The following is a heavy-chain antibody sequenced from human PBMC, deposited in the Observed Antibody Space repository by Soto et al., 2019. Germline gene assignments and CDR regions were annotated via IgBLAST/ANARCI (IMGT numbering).Heavy chain of an antibody. V-gene: IGHV3-30*03. Sequence: QVQLVESGGGVVQPGRSLRLSCGASGFTFSSYGMHWVRQAPGKGLEWVAGISYDGSYKYYADSVKGRCTISRDNSKNTLYVQMNSLRAEDTAVYYCATGQYCSGGSCYFNPADYWGQGTRVTVSS. J-gene: IGHJ4*02. CDR3: ATGQYCSGGSCYFNPADY. CDR2: ISYDGSYK. CDR1: GFTFSSYG. D-gene: IGHD2-15*01.